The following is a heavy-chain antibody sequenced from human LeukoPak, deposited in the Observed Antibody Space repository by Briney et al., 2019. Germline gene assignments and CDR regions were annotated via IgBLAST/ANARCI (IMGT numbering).Heavy chain of an antibody. D-gene: IGHD2-21*02. V-gene: IGHV3-30*18. Sequence: TGRSLRLSCAASGFTFSDYGMHWVRQAPGKGLEWVAVISFDGSKEAFADSVKGRFTISKDNSKNTLYLQMNSLRAEDTAFYYCAKDLNLYCDGDCSLVDHWGQGTLVTVSS. CDR2: ISFDGSKE. J-gene: IGHJ4*02. CDR1: GFTFSDYG. CDR3: AKDLNLYCDGDCSLVDH.